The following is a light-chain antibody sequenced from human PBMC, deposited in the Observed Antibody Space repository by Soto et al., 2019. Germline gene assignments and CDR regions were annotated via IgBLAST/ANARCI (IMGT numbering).Light chain of an antibody. J-gene: IGKJ4*01. CDR1: QGVRND. CDR3: LQDYNYPRT. V-gene: IGKV1-6*01. CDR2: AAS. Sequence: AIQMTQSPSSLSASLGDRVTITCRASQGVRNDLGWYQQKPGKAPKLLIYAASSLQSGVPSRFSGSGSGTDFTLTISSLHPEDFATYYCLQDYNYPRTVGGGTKVDSK.